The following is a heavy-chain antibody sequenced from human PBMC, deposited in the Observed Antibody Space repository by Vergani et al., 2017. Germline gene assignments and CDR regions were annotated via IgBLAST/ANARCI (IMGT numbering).Heavy chain of an antibody. V-gene: IGHV3-49*04. CDR2: IRNKAYGGTT. Sequence: EVQLVESGGGLVPPGRSLRLSCAASGFSFGDYAMTWVRQAPGKGLEWVAFIRNKAYGGTTEYAASVKGRFTISRDASKRLAYLQLSGLKTEDTAVYFCSRGRGYSFGYSDYWGQGTLVTVSS. CDR3: SRGRGYSFGYSDY. CDR1: GFSFGDYA. J-gene: IGHJ4*02. D-gene: IGHD5-18*01.